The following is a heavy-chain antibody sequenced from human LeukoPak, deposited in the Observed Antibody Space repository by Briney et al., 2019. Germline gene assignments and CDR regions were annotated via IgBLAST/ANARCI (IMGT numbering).Heavy chain of an antibody. CDR2: INHSGST. CDR3: AGNIVVVPAAPRVGIDY. CDR1: GGSFSGYY. V-gene: IGHV4-34*01. D-gene: IGHD2-2*01. J-gene: IGHJ4*02. Sequence: SETLSLTCAVYGGSFSGYYWSWIRQPPGKGLEWIGEINHSGSTNYNPSLKSRVTRSVDTSKNQFSLKLSSVTAADTAVYYCAGNIVVVPAAPRVGIDYWGQGTLVTVSS.